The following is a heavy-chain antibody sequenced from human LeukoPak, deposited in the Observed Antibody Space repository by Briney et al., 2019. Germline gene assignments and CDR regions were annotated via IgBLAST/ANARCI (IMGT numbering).Heavy chain of an antibody. CDR1: EYIFTGYY. CDR3: ARTEWSGFSGVYGMDV. Sequence: ASVKVSCKASEYIFTGYYMHWVRQAPGQGLEWMGRINPNNGATNYAQKFQGWVTMTRDTSISTAYMELSRLRSDDTAVYYCARTEWSGFSGVYGMDVWGQGTTVTVSS. CDR2: INPNNGAT. V-gene: IGHV1-2*04. D-gene: IGHD3-3*01. J-gene: IGHJ6*02.